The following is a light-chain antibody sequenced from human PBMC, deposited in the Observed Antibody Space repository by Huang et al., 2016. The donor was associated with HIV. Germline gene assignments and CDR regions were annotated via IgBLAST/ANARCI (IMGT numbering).Light chain of an antibody. CDR2: DTS. CDR3: QQRSSGVT. V-gene: IGKV3-11*01. CDR1: QSVGNY. J-gene: IGKJ4*01. Sequence: IVLTQSPATLSWYPGERVTLSCRASQSVGNYIAWYQQHPGQSPKLLIYDTSNRPTGTPVRFSGSGSGTDFTLTINSLESEDFAIYYCQQRSSGVTFGGGTKVQVK.